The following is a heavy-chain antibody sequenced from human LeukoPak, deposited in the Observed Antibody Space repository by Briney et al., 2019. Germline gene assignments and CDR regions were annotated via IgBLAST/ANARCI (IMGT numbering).Heavy chain of an antibody. D-gene: IGHD4/OR15-4a*01. CDR1: GFTFSTYW. CDR3: ARDGGNYSPQDY. Sequence: GGSLRLSCEASGFTFSTYWMHWVRQAPGKGLVWVSRITPDGTSTTYADSVKGRFTISRDNAKNTLYMQMNSLRAGDTGVYYCARDGGNYSPQDYWGQGTLVTVSS. J-gene: IGHJ4*02. V-gene: IGHV3-74*01. CDR2: ITPDGTST.